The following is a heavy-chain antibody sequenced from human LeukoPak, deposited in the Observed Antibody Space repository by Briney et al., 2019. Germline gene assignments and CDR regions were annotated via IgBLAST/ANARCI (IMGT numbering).Heavy chain of an antibody. CDR2: IKQDGSEK. D-gene: IGHD4-17*01. Sequence: GESLRLSCAASGFTFSSYWMSWVRQAPGKGLEWVANIKQDGSEKCYVDSVKGRFTISRDNAKNSLYLQMNSLRAEDTAVYYCARVSPNTVTTLQYFDYWGQGTLVTVSS. J-gene: IGHJ4*02. CDR3: ARVSPNTVTTLQYFDY. CDR1: GFTFSSYW. V-gene: IGHV3-7*01.